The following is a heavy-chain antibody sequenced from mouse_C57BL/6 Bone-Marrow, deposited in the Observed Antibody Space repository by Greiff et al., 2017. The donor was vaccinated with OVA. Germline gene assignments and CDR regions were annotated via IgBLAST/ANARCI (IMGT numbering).Heavy chain of an antibody. J-gene: IGHJ4*01. CDR2: ILPGSSST. CDR3: ARGGVYYAMDY. Sequence: QVQLQQSGAELMKPGASVKLSCKATGYTFTGYWIEWVKQRPGHGLEWIGEILPGSSSTNYNEKFKGKATFTADTSSNTAYMQLSSLTTEDSAIYYCARGGVYYAMDYWGQGTSVTVSS. V-gene: IGHV1-9*01. CDR1: GYTFTGYW.